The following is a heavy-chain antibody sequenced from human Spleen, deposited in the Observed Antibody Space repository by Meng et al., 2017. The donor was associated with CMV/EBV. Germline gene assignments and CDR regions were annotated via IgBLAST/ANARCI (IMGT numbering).Heavy chain of an antibody. CDR3: ARDKYDSSGYYYHY. Sequence: GESLKISCVGSGFTFRTYEMNWVRQAPGKGLEWISYISSGGNIMYYADSVKGRFTISRDNAKNSLYLQMNSLRAEDTAVYYCARDKYDSSGYYYHYWGQGTLVTVSS. CDR1: GFTFRTYE. V-gene: IGHV3-48*03. J-gene: IGHJ4*02. CDR2: ISSGGNIM. D-gene: IGHD3-22*01.